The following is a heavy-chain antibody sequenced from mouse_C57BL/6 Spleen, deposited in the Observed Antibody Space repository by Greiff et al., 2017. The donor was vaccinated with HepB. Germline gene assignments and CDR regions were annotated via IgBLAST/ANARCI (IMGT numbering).Heavy chain of an antibody. Sequence: QVQLQQSGAELVMPGASVKLSCKASGYTFTSYWMHWVKQRPGQGREWIGEIDPSDSYTNYNQKFKGKSTLTVDKSSSTAYMQLSSLTSEDSAVYYCARGGLRRYYAMDYWGQGTSVTVSS. V-gene: IGHV1-69*01. CDR1: GYTFTSYW. D-gene: IGHD2-4*01. CDR2: IDPSDSYT. CDR3: ARGGLRRYYAMDY. J-gene: IGHJ4*01.